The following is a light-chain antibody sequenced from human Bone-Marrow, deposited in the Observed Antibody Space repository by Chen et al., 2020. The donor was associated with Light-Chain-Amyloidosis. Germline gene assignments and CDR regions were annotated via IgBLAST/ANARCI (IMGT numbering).Light chain of an antibody. J-gene: IGLJ1*01. CDR1: SSDVGGDNH. Sequence: QSALTQPASVSGSPGQSITISCTGTSSDVGGDNHVSWYQQHPDKAPKVMIDEVTNRPSWVPARFSGSKSDSTASLTISGLKTEDEAEYFCSSYTITHTLVFGSGTRVTVL. CDR2: EVT. V-gene: IGLV2-14*01. CDR3: SSYTITHTLV.